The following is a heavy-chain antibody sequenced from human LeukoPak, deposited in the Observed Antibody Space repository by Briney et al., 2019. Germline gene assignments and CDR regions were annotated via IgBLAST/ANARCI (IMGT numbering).Heavy chain of an antibody. V-gene: IGHV1-69*13. CDR1: GGTFSSYA. D-gene: IGHD3-9*01. J-gene: IGHJ3*02. CDR2: IIPIFGTA. CDR3: ARGPLLYYDILTGYAFDI. Sequence: SVKVSCKASGGTFSSYAISWVRQAPGQGLEWMGGIIPIFGTANYAQKFQGRVTITADESTSTAYMELSSLRSEDTAVYYCARGPLLYYDILTGYAFDIWGQGTMVTVSS.